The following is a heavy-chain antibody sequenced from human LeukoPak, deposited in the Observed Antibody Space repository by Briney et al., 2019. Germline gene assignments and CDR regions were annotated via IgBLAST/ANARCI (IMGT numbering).Heavy chain of an antibody. V-gene: IGHV4-34*01. Sequence: PSETLSLTCEVYGGSFSGYYWGWIRQPPGKGLEWIGEINYSGSTNYNPSLESRVTISLDTSKTHSSLKLNSVTAADTAVYFCAKAYSSGWYLNWGQGTLVAVSS. CDR3: AKAYSSGWYLN. D-gene: IGHD6-19*01. J-gene: IGHJ4*02. CDR2: INYSGST. CDR1: GGSFSGYY.